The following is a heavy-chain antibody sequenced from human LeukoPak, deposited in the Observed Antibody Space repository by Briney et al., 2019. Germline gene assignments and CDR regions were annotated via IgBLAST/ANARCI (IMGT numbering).Heavy chain of an antibody. V-gene: IGHV3-23*01. CDR2: ISFSGANT. J-gene: IGHJ4*02. CDR3: ARGGVAGTWY. D-gene: IGHD6-19*01. Sequence: PGGSLRLSCAASGFTFSDSAMTWVRQAPGRGLDWVSLISFSGANTYYADSVKGRFTISRDNSKDTLFLQMNSLRDEDTAVYYCARGGVAGTWYWGQGTLVTVPS. CDR1: GFTFSDSA.